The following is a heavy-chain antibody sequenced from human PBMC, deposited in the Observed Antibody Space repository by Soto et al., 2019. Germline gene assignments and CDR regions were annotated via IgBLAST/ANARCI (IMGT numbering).Heavy chain of an antibody. CDR3: ARPREVTTTYYYYYYGMDV. V-gene: IGHV1-69*13. CDR2: IIPIFGTA. J-gene: IGHJ6*02. Sequence: SVKVSCKASGGTFSSYAISWVRQAPRQGLEWMGGIIPIFGTANYAQKFQGRVTITADESTSTAYMELSSLRSEDTAVYYCARPREVTTTYYYYYYGMDVWGQGTTVTVSS. CDR1: GGTFSSYA. D-gene: IGHD4-4*01.